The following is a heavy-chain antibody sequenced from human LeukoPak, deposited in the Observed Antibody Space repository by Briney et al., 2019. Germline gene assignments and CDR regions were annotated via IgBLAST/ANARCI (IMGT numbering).Heavy chain of an antibody. D-gene: IGHD1-14*01. CDR1: GYSISSGYY. V-gene: IGHV4-38-2*02. J-gene: IGHJ6*03. CDR2: IHHSGST. CDR3: ARGTRYLYYYYYMDV. Sequence: SETLSLTCTVSGYSISSGYYWGWIRQPPGKGLEWIGSIHHSGSTYYYPSLKSRVTISVDTSKNQFSLKLSSVTAADTAVYYCARGTRYLYYYYYMDVWGKGTTVTVSS.